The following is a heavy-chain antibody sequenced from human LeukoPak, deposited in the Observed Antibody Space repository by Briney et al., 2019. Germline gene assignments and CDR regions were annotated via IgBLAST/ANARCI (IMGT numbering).Heavy chain of an antibody. CDR2: IDPNNGGT. J-gene: IGHJ3*02. Sequence: ASVKVSCKASGYTFTGYYMHWVRQAPGQGLEWMGWIDPNNGGTNYAQKFQGRVTMTRDTSISTAYMELSRLKSDDTAVYYCAREDASAFDIWGRGTMVTVSS. CDR1: GYTFTGYY. CDR3: AREDASAFDI. V-gene: IGHV1-2*02.